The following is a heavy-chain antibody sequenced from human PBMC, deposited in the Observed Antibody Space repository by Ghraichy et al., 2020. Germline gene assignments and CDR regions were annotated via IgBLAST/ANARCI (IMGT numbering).Heavy chain of an antibody. D-gene: IGHD5-12*01. V-gene: IGHV3-23*01. CDR2: ISGSGGST. J-gene: IGHJ5*02. Sequence: LSLTCAASGFTFSSYAMSWVRQAPGKGLEWVSAISGSGGSTYYADSVKGRFTISRDNSKNTLYLQMNSLRAEDTAVYYCAKDSKVTVALWFDPWGQGTLVTVSS. CDR3: AKDSKVTVALWFDP. CDR1: GFTFSSYA.